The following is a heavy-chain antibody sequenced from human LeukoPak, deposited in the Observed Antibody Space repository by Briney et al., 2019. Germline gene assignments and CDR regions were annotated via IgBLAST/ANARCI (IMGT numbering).Heavy chain of an antibody. V-gene: IGHV3-21*01. CDR2: ISSSSSYI. Sequence: PGGSLRLSCTASGFTFSSYSMNWVRQAPGKGLEWVSSISSSSSYIYYADSVKGRFTISGDNAKNSLYLQMNSLRAEDTAVYYCAREGFYYYDSSGYSNDYWGQGTLVTVSS. J-gene: IGHJ4*02. D-gene: IGHD3-22*01. CDR3: AREGFYYYDSSGYSNDY. CDR1: GFTFSSYS.